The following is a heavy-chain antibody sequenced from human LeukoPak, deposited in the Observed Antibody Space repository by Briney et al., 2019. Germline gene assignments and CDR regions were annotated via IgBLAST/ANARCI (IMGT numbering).Heavy chain of an antibody. CDR1: GGSISSGDYY. D-gene: IGHD4-17*01. CDR2: IYYSGST. J-gene: IGHJ3*02. Sequence: PSETLSLTCTVSGGSISSGDYYWSWIRQPPGKGLEWIGYIYYSGSTYYNPSLKSRVTISVDTSKNQFSLKLSSVIAADTAVYYCARENTGTNAFDIWGHGTMVAVSS. V-gene: IGHV4-30-4*02. CDR3: ARENTGTNAFDI.